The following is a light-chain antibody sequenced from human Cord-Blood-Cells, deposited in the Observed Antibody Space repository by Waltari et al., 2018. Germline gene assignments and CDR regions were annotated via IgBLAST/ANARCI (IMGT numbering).Light chain of an antibody. V-gene: IGLV2-14*01. J-gene: IGLJ3*02. Sequence: QSALTQPASVSGSPGQSITISCTVTSSDVGGYIYVSWYQQHPRKAPKLLIYDVSKRPSGVSNRFSGSKSGNTASLTISGLQAEDEADYYCSSYTSSSTLVFGGGTKLTVL. CDR2: DVS. CDR3: SSYTSSSTLV. CDR1: SSDVGGYIY.